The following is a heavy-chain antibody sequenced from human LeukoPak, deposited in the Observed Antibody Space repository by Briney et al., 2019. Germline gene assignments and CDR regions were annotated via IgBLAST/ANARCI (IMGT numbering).Heavy chain of an antibody. D-gene: IGHD6-19*01. CDR3: ARGSSGWYSGYYYYGMDV. CDR1: GFTFSSYW. J-gene: IGHJ6*02. CDR2: IKQDGSEK. Sequence: GGSLRLSCAASGFTFSSYWMSWVRQAPGKGLEWVANIKQDGSEKYYVDSVKGRFTISRDSAKNSLYLQMNSLRAEDTAVYYCARGSSGWYSGYYYYGMDVWGQGTTVTVSS. V-gene: IGHV3-7*01.